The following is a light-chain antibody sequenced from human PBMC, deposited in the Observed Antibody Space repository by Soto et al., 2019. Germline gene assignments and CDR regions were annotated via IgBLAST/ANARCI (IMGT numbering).Light chain of an antibody. CDR2: EVS. CDR1: SSDVGGYNY. CDR3: SSYTSTNTWV. J-gene: IGLJ3*02. Sequence: HSALTQPASVSGSPGQSITISCTGTSSDVGGYNYVSWYQQHPGKAPKFLIYEVSNRPSGVSNRFSGSKSGNTASLTISGLQAEDEADYYCSSYTSTNTWVFGGGTKVTVL. V-gene: IGLV2-14*01.